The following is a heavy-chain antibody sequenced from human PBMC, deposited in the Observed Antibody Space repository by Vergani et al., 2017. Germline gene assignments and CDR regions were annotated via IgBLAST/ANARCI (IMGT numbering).Heavy chain of an antibody. V-gene: IGHV4-34*01. D-gene: IGHD2-2*01. J-gene: IGHJ6*03. Sequence: QVQLQQWGAGLLKPSETLSLTCAVYGGSFSGYYWSWIRQPPGKGLAWIGEINHSGSTNYNPSLKSRVTISVDTSRNMFSLKLSSVTAADTAVYYCARGQYCSSTSGHADYYYYMDVWGKGTTVTVSS. CDR2: INHSGST. CDR1: GGSFSGYY. CDR3: ARGQYCSSTSGHADYYYYMDV.